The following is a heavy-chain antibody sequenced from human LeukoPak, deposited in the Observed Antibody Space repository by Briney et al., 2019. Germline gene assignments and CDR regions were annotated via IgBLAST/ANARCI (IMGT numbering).Heavy chain of an antibody. V-gene: IGHV3-30*03. D-gene: IGHD1-26*01. CDR2: ISYDGSNK. Sequence: GGSLRLSCAASGFTFSSYGMHWVRQAPGKGLEWVAVISYDGSNKYYADSVKGRFTISRDNSKNTLYLQMNSLRAEDTAVYYCATDVVGAYAFDIWGQGTMVTVSS. CDR1: GFTFSSYG. CDR3: ATDVVGAYAFDI. J-gene: IGHJ3*02.